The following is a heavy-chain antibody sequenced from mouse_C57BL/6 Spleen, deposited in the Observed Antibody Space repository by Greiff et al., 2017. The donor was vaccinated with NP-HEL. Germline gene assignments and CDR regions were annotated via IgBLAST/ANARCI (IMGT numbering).Heavy chain of an antibody. CDR1: GYAFTNYL. D-gene: IGHD2-5*01. V-gene: IGHV1-54*01. CDR3: ARSGSNYDDWFAY. CDR2: INPGSGGT. J-gene: IGHJ3*01. Sequence: VQLQQSGAELVRPGTSVKESCKASGYAFTNYLIEWVKQRPGQGLEWIGVINPGSGGTNYNEKFKGKATLTADKSSSTAYMQLSSLTSEDSAVYFCARSGSNYDDWFAYWGQGTLVTVSA.